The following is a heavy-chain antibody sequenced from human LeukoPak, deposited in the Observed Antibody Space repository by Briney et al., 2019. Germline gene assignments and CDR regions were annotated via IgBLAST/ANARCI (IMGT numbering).Heavy chain of an antibody. D-gene: IGHD3-9*01. J-gene: IGHJ4*02. CDR1: GFSFSTYG. Sequence: GGSLRLSCVTSGFSFSTYGMNWVRQAPGKGLEWVSYISSRTTTIYYADPVKGRFTISRDDAKNSLYLQMNSLRVEDTALYYCARMSTGYYDDYWGQGTRVTVSS. CDR3: ARMSTGYYDDY. V-gene: IGHV3-48*01. CDR2: ISSRTTTI.